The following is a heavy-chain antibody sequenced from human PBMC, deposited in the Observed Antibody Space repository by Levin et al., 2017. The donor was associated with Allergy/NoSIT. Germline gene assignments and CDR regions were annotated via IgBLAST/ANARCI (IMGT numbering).Heavy chain of an antibody. V-gene: IGHV1-18*01. CDR2: ISAYNGNT. J-gene: IGHJ4*02. Sequence: ASVKVSCKASGYTFTSYGISWVRQAPGQGLEWMGWISAYNGNTNYAQKLQGRVTMTTDTSTSTAYMELRSLRSDDTAVYYCARVRVITMVRGVTRLFDYWGQGTLVTVSS. CDR3: ARVRVITMVRGVTRLFDY. CDR1: GYTFTSYG. D-gene: IGHD3-10*01.